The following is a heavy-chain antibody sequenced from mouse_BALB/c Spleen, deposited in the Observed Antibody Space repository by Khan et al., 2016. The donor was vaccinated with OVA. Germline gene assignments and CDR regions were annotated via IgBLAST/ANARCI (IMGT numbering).Heavy chain of an antibody. Sequence: EVQLQQSGPGLVKPSQSLSLTCTVTGYSITSGYAWNWIRQFPGNKLEWMGYISYSGVTSYTPSLKSRISNTRDTSKNQFFLHLNSVTTEDTATYYCARGNYYGYYFDYWGQGTTLTVSS. CDR2: ISYSGVT. J-gene: IGHJ2*01. D-gene: IGHD1-1*01. V-gene: IGHV3-2*02. CDR1: GYSITSGYA. CDR3: ARGNYYGYYFDY.